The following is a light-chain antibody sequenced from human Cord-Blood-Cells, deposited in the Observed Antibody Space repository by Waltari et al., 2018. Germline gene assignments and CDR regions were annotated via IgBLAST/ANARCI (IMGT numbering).Light chain of an antibody. CDR2: GAS. CDR1: QSVSSSY. V-gene: IGKV3-20*01. J-gene: IGKJ3*01. CDR3: QQYGSSPT. Sequence: IVLTQSPGTLSLSPGERPTLSCRASQSVSSSYLARYQQKPGRAPGLLIFGASSRATGIPDGFSGSGSGTDFTLTISRLEPEDFAVYYCQQYGSSPTFGPGTKVDIK.